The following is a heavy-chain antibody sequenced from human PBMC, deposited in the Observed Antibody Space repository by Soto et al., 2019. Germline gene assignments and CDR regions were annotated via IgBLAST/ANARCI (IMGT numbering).Heavy chain of an antibody. V-gene: IGHV2-5*01. CDR1: GFSLSTTGMG. CDR3: VHRISGWPGFRN. CDR2: IYSHDGE. J-gene: IGHJ4*02. Sequence: QITLKESGPTLVKPTQTLTLTCTFSGFSLSTTGMGVGWIRQPPGKALEWLALIYSHDGERYSPSLKSRLTVTKDTSKDQVVLTMTNMDPVDTGTYYCVHRISGWPGFRNWRQGTLVTVSS. D-gene: IGHD6-19*01.